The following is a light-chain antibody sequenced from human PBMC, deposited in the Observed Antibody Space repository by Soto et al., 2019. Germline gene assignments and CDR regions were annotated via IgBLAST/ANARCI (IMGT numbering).Light chain of an antibody. V-gene: IGLV2-23*01. Sequence: QSVPTQPASVSGSPGQSITISCTGTSSDVGSYNLVSWYQQHPGEAPKLMIYEGSKRPSGVSTRFSGSKSGNTASLTISGLQAEDEADYYCCSYAGSTTWVLGGGTKLTVL. CDR1: SSDVGSYNL. J-gene: IGLJ3*02. CDR2: EGS. CDR3: CSYAGSTTWV.